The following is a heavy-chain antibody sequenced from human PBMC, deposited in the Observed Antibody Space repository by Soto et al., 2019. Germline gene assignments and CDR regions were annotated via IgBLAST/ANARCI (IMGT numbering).Heavy chain of an antibody. V-gene: IGHV4-59*12. D-gene: IGHD6-13*01. CDR2: ISYSGST. Sequence: PSETLSLTCTVSGGSISGYYWSWIRQPPGKGLEWIGYISYSGSTNYNPSLKSRLTISLDTSKNQFSLKLSSVTAEDTAVYYCANGPGLAAADMFDYWGQGTLVTVSS. J-gene: IGHJ4*02. CDR1: GGSISGYY. CDR3: ANGPGLAAADMFDY.